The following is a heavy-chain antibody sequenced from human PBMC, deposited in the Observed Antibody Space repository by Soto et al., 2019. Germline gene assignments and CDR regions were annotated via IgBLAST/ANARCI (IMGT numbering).Heavy chain of an antibody. CDR3: AKDRFEYQLPYYFDY. V-gene: IGHV3-30*18. Sequence: GGSLRLSCAASGFTFSSYGMHWVRQAPGKGLEWVAVISYDGSNKYYADSVKGRFTISRDNSKNTLYLQMNSLRAEDTAVYYCAKDRFEYQLPYYFDYWGQGTLVTVSS. J-gene: IGHJ4*02. CDR1: GFTFSSYG. CDR2: ISYDGSNK. D-gene: IGHD2-2*01.